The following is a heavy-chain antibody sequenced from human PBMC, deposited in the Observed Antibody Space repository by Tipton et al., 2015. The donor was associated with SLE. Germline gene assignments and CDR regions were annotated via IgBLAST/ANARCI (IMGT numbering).Heavy chain of an antibody. J-gene: IGHJ3*02. Sequence: TLSLTCAVSGCSISSGYYWGWIRQPPGKGLEWIGSIYHSGSTYYNPSLKSRVTISVDTSKNQFSLKLSSVTAADTAVYYCARIAASGAFDIWGQGTMVTVSS. CDR2: IYHSGST. CDR1: GCSISSGYY. V-gene: IGHV4-38-2*01. CDR3: ARIAASGAFDI. D-gene: IGHD6-13*01.